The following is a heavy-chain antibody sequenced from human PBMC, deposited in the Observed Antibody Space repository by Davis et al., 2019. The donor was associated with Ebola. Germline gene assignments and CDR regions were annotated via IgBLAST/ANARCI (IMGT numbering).Heavy chain of an antibody. J-gene: IGHJ4*02. V-gene: IGHV5-51*01. D-gene: IGHD2-15*01. CDR1: GYSFTTSW. Sequence: GESLKISCKVSGYSFTTSWIGWVRQMPGKGLEWMGIINPGDSETTYSPSFQGRVTISADKSINTAYLQWSSLQASDTAMYYCARPTGYSSGRFDYWGQGTLVTVSS. CDR3: ARPTGYSSGRFDY. CDR2: INPGDSET.